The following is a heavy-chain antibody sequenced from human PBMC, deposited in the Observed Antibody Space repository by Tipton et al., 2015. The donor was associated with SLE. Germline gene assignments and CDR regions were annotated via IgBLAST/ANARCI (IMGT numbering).Heavy chain of an antibody. J-gene: IGHJ5*02. CDR3: ARGRHNGLASFENVRWLDP. CDR2: IYPGDSDT. V-gene: IGHV5-51*03. Sequence: VQLVQSGPEVKKPGESLKISCKASGDSFTTIWIAWVRQMPGKGLEWIGMIYPGDSDTKYSPSFQGQVTISAGMSTNMAFLQWDRLKASDTAMYCCARGRHNGLASFENVRWLDPWGHGTLVTVSS. CDR1: GDSFTTIW. D-gene: IGHD2-8*01.